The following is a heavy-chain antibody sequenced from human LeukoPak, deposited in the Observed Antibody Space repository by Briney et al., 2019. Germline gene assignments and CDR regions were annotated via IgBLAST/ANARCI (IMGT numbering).Heavy chain of an antibody. CDR1: GYTFTSYD. CDR2: MNPNSGNT. Sequence: AXVKVSCKASGYTFTSYDINWVRQAPGQGLEWMGWMNPNSGNTVYAQKFQGRVTMTRNTSISTAYMELSSLRSEDTAVYYCARANRIAVAGTVVFHSYWGQGTLVTVSS. D-gene: IGHD6-19*01. CDR3: ARANRIAVAGTVVFHSY. V-gene: IGHV1-8*01. J-gene: IGHJ4*02.